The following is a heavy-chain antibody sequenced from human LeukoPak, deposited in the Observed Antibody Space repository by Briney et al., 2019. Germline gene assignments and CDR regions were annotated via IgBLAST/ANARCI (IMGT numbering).Heavy chain of an antibody. CDR2: IWYDGSNK. CDR3: ARDQDSSGWYYTLDY. V-gene: IGHV3-33*01. CDR1: GFTFSSYG. Sequence: PGRSLRLSCAASGFTFSSYGKHWVRQAPGKGLEWVAVIWYDGSNKYYADSVKGRFTISRDNSKNTLYLQMNSLRAEDTAVYYCARDQDSSGWYYTLDYWGQGTLVTVSS. J-gene: IGHJ4*02. D-gene: IGHD6-19*01.